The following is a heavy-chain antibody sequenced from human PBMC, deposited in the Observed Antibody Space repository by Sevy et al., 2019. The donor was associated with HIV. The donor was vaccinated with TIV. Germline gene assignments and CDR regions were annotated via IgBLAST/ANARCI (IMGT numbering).Heavy chain of an antibody. D-gene: IGHD1-26*01. V-gene: IGHV3-23*01. Sequence: GGSLRLSCAASGFASGSTFSSFAMSWVRQLPGKALEWVSTINGRGGSTYYAESVKGRFTLSADNSNNALFLQIDSRTPEDTALYYGARPTSRTAPSSAAFFDSGAHETLVTV. CDR3: ARPTSRTAPSSAAFFDS. J-gene: IGHJ4*01. CDR1: GFASGSTFSSFA. CDR2: INGRGGST.